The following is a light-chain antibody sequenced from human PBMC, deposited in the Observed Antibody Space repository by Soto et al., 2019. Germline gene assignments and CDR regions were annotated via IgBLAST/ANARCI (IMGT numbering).Light chain of an antibody. CDR2: DVS. J-gene: IGKJ2*01. V-gene: IGKV3-11*01. CDR1: QSVSTY. Sequence: EIVLTQSPATLSLSPGEWATLSCRASQSVSTYLAWYQQKPGQAPRLLIYDVSNRATGIPSRFSGSGSGTDFTLTISSLEPEDFAVYYCQQRYTFGQGTKLEIK. CDR3: QQRYT.